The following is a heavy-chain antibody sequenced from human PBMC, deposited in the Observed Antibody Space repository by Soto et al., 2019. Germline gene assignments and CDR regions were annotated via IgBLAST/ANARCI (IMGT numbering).Heavy chain of an antibody. CDR3: ATTGTNYDFWSGYLDYYGMDV. V-gene: IGHV4-34*01. Sequence: TSETLSLTCAVYGRSFSGYYWGWIRHPPGKWLEWIGEIKHSGNTNYNPSLKSRVTISVDTSKNQFSMELSSVSAADTAVYYCATTGTNYDFWSGYLDYYGMDVWGQGTTVTVSS. CDR2: IKHSGNT. J-gene: IGHJ6*02. D-gene: IGHD3-3*01. CDR1: GRSFSGYY.